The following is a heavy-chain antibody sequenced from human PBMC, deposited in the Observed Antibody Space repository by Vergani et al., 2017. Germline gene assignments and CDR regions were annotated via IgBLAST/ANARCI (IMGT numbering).Heavy chain of an antibody. J-gene: IGHJ3*02. CDR3: AKDSSHEIITMIVVVITTGAFDI. CDR1: GFTFSSYS. Sequence: EVQLVESGGGLVQPGGSLRLSCAASGFTFSSYSMNWVRQAPGKGLEWVSYISSSSSTIYYADSVKGRFTISRDNAKNSLYLKMNSLRAEDTAVYYCAKDSSHEIITMIVVVITTGAFDIWGQGTMVTVSS. D-gene: IGHD3-22*01. V-gene: IGHV3-48*04. CDR2: ISSSSSTI.